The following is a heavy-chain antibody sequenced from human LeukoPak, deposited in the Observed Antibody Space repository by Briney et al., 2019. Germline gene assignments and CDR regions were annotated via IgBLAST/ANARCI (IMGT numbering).Heavy chain of an antibody. V-gene: IGHV3-48*03. CDR3: ARGDGTYSHNWFDH. J-gene: IGHJ5*02. Sequence: GGSMRLSCGASGFNFRSYEMNWVRQAPGQGLQWVSYISSSGSAVSYADSVKGRFTISRDNSKNSLNLQMDTLRAEDTAVYYCARGDGTYSHNWFDHWGQGTLVTVSS. CDR2: ISSSGSAV. D-gene: IGHD1-26*01. CDR1: GFNFRSYE.